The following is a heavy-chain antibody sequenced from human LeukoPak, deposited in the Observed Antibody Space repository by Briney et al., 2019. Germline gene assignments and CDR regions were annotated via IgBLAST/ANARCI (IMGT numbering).Heavy chain of an antibody. Sequence: ASVKLSCKASGYTFTGYYMHWVRQAPGQGLEWMGWINPNSGGTNYAQKFQGRVTMTMYTSISTAYMELRRLRSDDTAVYYCARGADDYSNAGGNDYWGQGTLVTVSS. CDR3: ARGADDYSNAGGNDY. D-gene: IGHD4-11*01. CDR1: GYTFTGYY. J-gene: IGHJ4*02. V-gene: IGHV1-2*02. CDR2: INPNSGGT.